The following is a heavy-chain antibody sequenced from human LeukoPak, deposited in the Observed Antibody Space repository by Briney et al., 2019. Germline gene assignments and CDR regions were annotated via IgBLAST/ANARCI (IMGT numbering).Heavy chain of an antibody. J-gene: IGHJ4*02. V-gene: IGHV4-30-2*01. Sequence: SQTLSLTCTVSGGSISGGGYYWSWIRQHPGKGLEWIGYIYHSGSTYYNPSLKCRVTISVDRSKNEFSLKLSSVTAADTAVYYCARGAYGSGSLRRSFDYWGQGTLVTVSS. CDR3: ARGAYGSGSLRRSFDY. D-gene: IGHD3-10*01. CDR1: GGSISGGGYY. CDR2: IYHSGST.